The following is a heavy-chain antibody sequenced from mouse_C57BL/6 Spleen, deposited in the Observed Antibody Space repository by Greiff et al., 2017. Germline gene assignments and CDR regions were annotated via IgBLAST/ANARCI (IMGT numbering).Heavy chain of an antibody. Sequence: EVKLMESGGGLVKPGGSLKLSCAASGFTFSDYGMHWVRQAPEKGLEWVAYISSGSSTIYYADTVKGRFTISRDNGKNTLFLQMTSLRSEDTAMYYCARDTTVVVYWYFDVWGTGTTVTVSS. V-gene: IGHV5-17*01. D-gene: IGHD1-1*01. J-gene: IGHJ1*03. CDR2: ISSGSSTI. CDR1: GFTFSDYG. CDR3: ARDTTVVVYWYFDV.